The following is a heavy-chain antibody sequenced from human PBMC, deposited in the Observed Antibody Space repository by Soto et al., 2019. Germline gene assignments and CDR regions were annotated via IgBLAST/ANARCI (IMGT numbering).Heavy chain of an antibody. CDR1: GLTFDDYA. Sequence: GGSLRLSCAASGLTFDDYAMHWVRQAPGKGLEWVSGISWNSGSIGYADSVKGRFTISRDNAKNSLYLQMNSLRAEDTALYYCAKEDYDSSGYDYWGQGTLVTVSS. CDR3: AKEDYDSSGYDY. J-gene: IGHJ4*02. V-gene: IGHV3-9*01. D-gene: IGHD3-22*01. CDR2: ISWNSGSI.